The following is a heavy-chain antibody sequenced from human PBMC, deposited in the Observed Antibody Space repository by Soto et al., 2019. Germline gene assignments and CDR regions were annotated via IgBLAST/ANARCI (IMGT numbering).Heavy chain of an antibody. Sequence: QVQLVQSGAEVKKPGASVKVSCKASGYTFTSYEINWVRQATGQGLEWMGWMNPNSGDTGYAQKFHXRLXMTRNTSISTAYMELSSLRSEDTAVYYCARGELLWFGELLRWGQGTLVTVSS. J-gene: IGHJ4*02. CDR3: ARGELLWFGELLR. CDR2: MNPNSGDT. V-gene: IGHV1-8*01. D-gene: IGHD3-10*01. CDR1: GYTFTSYE.